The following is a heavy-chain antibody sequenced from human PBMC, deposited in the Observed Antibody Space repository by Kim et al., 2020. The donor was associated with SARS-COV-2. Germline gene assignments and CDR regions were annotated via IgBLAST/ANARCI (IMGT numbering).Heavy chain of an antibody. CDR3: ARSRGYSYGYTDY. CDR1: GGSISSSSYY. Sequence: SETLSLTCTVSGGSISSSSYYWGWIRQPPGKGLEWIGSIYYSGSTYYNPSLKSRVTISVDTSKNQFSLKLSSVTAADTAVYYCARSRGYSYGYTDYWGQGTLVTVSS. CDR2: IYYSGST. J-gene: IGHJ4*02. D-gene: IGHD5-18*01. V-gene: IGHV4-39*01.